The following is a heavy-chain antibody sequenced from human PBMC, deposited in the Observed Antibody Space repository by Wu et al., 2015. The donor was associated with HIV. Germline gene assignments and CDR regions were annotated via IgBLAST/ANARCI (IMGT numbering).Heavy chain of an antibody. CDR3: ARALGDPSPYSNVAIPNYFEY. J-gene: IGHJ4*02. D-gene: IGHD2/OR15-2a*01. V-gene: IGHV1-2*02. CDR1: GYTFSDYY. Sequence: QVRLVQSGAEMRKPGASVRVSCQASGYTFSDYYIHWVRQAPGQGLEWMGWSIPNSGGAKFAQKFQGRVTMIRDTSINTVYMEVTSLTSDDTAVYYCARALGDPSPYSNVAIPNYFEYWGQGTPVTVSS. CDR2: SIPNSGGA.